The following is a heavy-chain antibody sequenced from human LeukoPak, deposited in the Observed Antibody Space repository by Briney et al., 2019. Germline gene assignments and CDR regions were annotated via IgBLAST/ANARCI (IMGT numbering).Heavy chain of an antibody. D-gene: IGHD5-18*01. CDR1: GYTFSSYG. J-gene: IGHJ6*02. CDR2: ISPYNGNT. CDR3: ARVRPPNIVDSVMDYKYYHDMDV. V-gene: IGHV1-18*01. Sequence: GASVKVSCKASGYTFSSYGISWVRQAPGQGPEWMGWISPYNGNTEYGQKVQGRVTMTTDRPTTTASMELRSLRSDDTAMYYCARVRPPNIVDSVMDYKYYHDMDVWGQGTTVTVSS.